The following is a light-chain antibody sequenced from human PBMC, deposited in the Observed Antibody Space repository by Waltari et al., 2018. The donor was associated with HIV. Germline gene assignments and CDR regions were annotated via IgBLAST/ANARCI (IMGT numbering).Light chain of an antibody. J-gene: IGLJ2*01. CDR3: QSYDSSLSGLV. V-gene: IGLV1-40*01. CDR1: SPNLRAGYH. Sequence: QSVLTQPPSVSGAPGQRVTISCPGSSPNLRAGYHLHWYQQRPGTAPKLLIYGNNNRPSGVPDRFSGSKSGTSASLAITGLQAEDEADYYCQSYDSSLSGLVFGEGTKLTVL. CDR2: GNN.